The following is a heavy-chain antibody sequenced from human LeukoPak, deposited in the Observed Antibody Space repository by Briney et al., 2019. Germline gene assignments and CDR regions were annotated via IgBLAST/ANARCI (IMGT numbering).Heavy chain of an antibody. V-gene: IGHV3-33*01. CDR2: IWYDGSNK. J-gene: IGHJ4*02. CDR1: GFTFSSYG. D-gene: IGHD7-27*01. Sequence: GRSLRLPCAASGFTFSSYGMHWFRQAPGKGLEWVAVIWYDGSNKYYADSVKGRFTISRDNSKNTLYLQMNSLRAEDTAVYYCARGAWAVTPLGYFDYWGQGTLVTVSS. CDR3: ARGAWAVTPLGYFDY.